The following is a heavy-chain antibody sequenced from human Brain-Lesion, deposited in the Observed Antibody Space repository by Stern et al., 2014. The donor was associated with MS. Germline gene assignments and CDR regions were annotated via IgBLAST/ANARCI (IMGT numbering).Heavy chain of an antibody. CDR2: VSYDGSNK. CDR1: GFTFGSCA. CDR3: AKDRQYLTYFFDH. D-gene: IGHD2/OR15-2a*01. J-gene: IGHJ5*02. Sequence: VQLEESGGGVVQPGRPLRLSCVASGFTFGSCAMHWVRQAPGKGLEWVAGVSYDGSNKYYADYVKGRFTISRDNSQNTLYMQMSSLRPEDTAVYYCAKDRQYLTYFFDHWGQGSLVTVSS. V-gene: IGHV3-30*18.